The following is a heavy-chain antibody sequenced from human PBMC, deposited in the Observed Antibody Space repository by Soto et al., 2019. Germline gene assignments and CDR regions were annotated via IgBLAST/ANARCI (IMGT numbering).Heavy chain of an antibody. D-gene: IGHD2-15*01. CDR3: ARAAREAVFRGAFNY. Sequence: QVQLVQSGAEVKKPGASVKVSCKASGYTFTSYGISWVRQAPGQGLEWMGWISGYNANTNYGQKLQARVTMTTDTSTNTAYMELRSLRSDDTAVYFCARAAREAVFRGAFNYWGQGTLVTVSS. V-gene: IGHV1-18*01. CDR2: ISGYNANT. CDR1: GYTFTSYG. J-gene: IGHJ4*02.